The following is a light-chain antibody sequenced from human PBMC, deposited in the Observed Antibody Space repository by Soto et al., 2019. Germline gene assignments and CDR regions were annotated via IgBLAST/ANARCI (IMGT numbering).Light chain of an antibody. V-gene: IGKV3-15*01. CDR1: QSVSRY. J-gene: IGKJ1*01. CDR3: QQYGSSPTWT. Sequence: ETVITQSPATLSVSPGERATLSCRASQSVSRYLAWYQQKPGQAPRLLIYGASTRAIDVPARFSGSGSGTEFTLTISSLQSEDSAVYYCQQYGSSPTWTFGQGTKVDIK. CDR2: GAS.